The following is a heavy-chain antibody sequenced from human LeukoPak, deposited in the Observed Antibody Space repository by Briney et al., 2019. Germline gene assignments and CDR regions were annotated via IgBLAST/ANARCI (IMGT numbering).Heavy chain of an antibody. CDR2: IYYSGST. CDR1: GGSISSYY. V-gene: IGHV4-59*01. CDR3: ARDQGYTYGGGYYFDY. J-gene: IGHJ4*02. D-gene: IGHD5-18*01. Sequence: SETLSLTCTVSGGSISSYYWSWIRQPPGKGLEWFGYIYYSGSTNYNPSLKSRVTISLDTSKSQFSLKLSSVTAADTAVYYCARDQGYTYGGGYYFDYWGQGTLVTVSA.